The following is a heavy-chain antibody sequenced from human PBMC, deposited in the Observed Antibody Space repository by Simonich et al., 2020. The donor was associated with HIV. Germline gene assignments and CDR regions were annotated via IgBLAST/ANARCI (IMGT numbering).Heavy chain of an antibody. CDR1: GGSISSSSYY. CDR3: ARYYGGNTEVDY. D-gene: IGHD3-10*01. V-gene: IGHV4-39*01. CDR2: IYYIGST. Sequence: QLQLQESGPGLVKPSETLSLTCTVSGGSISSSSYYWGWIRQPPGKGLEWIGSIYYIGSTNYNPSLKSRVTISVDTSKNQFSLKLSSVTAADTAVYYCARYYGGNTEVDYWGQGTLVTVSS. J-gene: IGHJ4*02.